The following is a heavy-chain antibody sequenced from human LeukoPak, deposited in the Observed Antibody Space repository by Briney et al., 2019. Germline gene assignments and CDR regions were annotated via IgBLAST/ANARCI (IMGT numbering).Heavy chain of an antibody. CDR2: IGPSGSNI. CDR1: GFTFGIYA. J-gene: IGHJ6*04. D-gene: IGHD3-10*02. CDR3: AELGITMIGGV. Sequence: GGSLRLSCAASGFTFGIYAMNWVRQAPGKGLEWVSYIGPSGSNIYYADSVKGRFTISRDNAKNSLYLQMNSLRAEDTAVYYCAELGITMIGGVWGKGTTVTISS. V-gene: IGHV3-48*03.